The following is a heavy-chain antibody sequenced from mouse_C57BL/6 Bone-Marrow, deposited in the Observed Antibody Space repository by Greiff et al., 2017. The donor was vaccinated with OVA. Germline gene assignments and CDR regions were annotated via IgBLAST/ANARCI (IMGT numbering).Heavy chain of an antibody. CDR2: IYPGSGNT. Sequence: QVQLQQSGAELVRPGASVKLSCKASGYTFTDYYINWVKQRPGQGLEWIARIYPGSGNTYYNEKFKGKATLTAEKSSSTAYMQLSSLTSEDSAVYFCAIYYSNSFDYWGQGTTLTVSS. CDR3: AIYYSNSFDY. CDR1: GYTFTDYY. J-gene: IGHJ2*01. D-gene: IGHD2-5*01. V-gene: IGHV1-76*01.